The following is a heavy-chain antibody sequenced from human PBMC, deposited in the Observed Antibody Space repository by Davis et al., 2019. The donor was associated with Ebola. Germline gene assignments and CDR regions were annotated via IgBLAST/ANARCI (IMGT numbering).Heavy chain of an antibody. CDR3: TRNTVAGTDY. Sequence: GEFLKISCAASGFTFSGSAMHWVRQASGKGLEWVGRIRSKANSYATAYAASVKGRFTISRDDSKNTAYLQMNSLKTEDTAVYYCTRNTVAGTDYWGQGTLVTVSS. V-gene: IGHV3-73*01. CDR1: GFTFSGSA. D-gene: IGHD6-19*01. CDR2: IRSKANSYAT. J-gene: IGHJ4*02.